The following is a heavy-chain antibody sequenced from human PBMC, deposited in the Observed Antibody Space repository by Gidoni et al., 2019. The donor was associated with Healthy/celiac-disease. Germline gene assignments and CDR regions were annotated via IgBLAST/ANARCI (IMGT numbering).Heavy chain of an antibody. J-gene: IGHJ4*02. Sequence: QVQLVESGGGVVQPGRSLRLACAASGFTFSRYAMHWVRQAPGKGLEWVAVISYDGSNKYYADSVKGRFTISRDNSKNTLYLQMNSLRAEDTAVYYCARDRTIAARPYYFDYWGQGTLVTVSS. CDR1: GFTFSRYA. CDR2: ISYDGSNK. V-gene: IGHV3-30-3*01. D-gene: IGHD6-6*01. CDR3: ARDRTIAARPYYFDY.